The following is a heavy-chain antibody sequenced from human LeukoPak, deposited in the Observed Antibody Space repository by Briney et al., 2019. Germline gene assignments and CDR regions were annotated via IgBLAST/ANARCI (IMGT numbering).Heavy chain of an antibody. Sequence: SDTLSLTCSVSGDSISGYYWNWIRQAAGKGLEWIGRIYSSENTNYNPSLKSRVTMSVDTSKNQFSLKLSSVTAADTAVYYCARSTWAGAPVDPWGQGTLVTVSS. D-gene: IGHD6-19*01. CDR2: IYSSENT. J-gene: IGHJ5*02. CDR3: ARSTWAGAPVDP. V-gene: IGHV4-4*07. CDR1: GDSISGYY.